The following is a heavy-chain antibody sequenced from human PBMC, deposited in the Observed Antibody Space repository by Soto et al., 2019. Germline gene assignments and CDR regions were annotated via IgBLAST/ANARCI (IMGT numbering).Heavy chain of an antibody. J-gene: IGHJ6*03. CDR3: ARETVVVAATPYYYYMDV. V-gene: IGHV4-31*03. Sequence: SEILSLTCTVSGGSISSGGYYWSWIRQHPGKGLEWIGYIYYSGSTYYNPSLKSRVTISVDTSKNQFSLKLSSVTAADTAVYYCARETVVVAATPYYYYMDVWGKGTTVTVSS. CDR2: IYYSGST. D-gene: IGHD2-15*01. CDR1: GGSISSGGYY.